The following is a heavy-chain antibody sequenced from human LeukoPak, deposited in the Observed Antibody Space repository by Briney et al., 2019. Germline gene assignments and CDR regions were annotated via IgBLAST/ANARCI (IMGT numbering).Heavy chain of an antibody. Sequence: ASVKVSCKASGYTFINYYMHWVRQAPGQGREWMGAINPSGGSTIDAQKFLGRVTMTRDTSTGTVNMELSSLRSEDTAVYYCASALYCGGDCYSGRYFFDYWGQGTQVTVSS. CDR2: INPSGGST. CDR3: ASALYCGGDCYSGRYFFDY. J-gene: IGHJ4*02. CDR1: GYTFINYY. D-gene: IGHD2-21*02. V-gene: IGHV1-46*01.